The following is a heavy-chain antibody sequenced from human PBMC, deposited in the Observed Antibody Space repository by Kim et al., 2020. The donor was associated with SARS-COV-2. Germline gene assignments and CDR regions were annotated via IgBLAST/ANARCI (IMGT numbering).Heavy chain of an antibody. J-gene: IGHJ4*02. CDR3: ARARITMIVVVKYFDY. Sequence: PALHSRVTISVETSKNQFSLKLSSVTAADTAVYYCARARITMIVVVKYFDYWGQGTLVTVSS. V-gene: IGHV4-31*02. D-gene: IGHD3-22*01.